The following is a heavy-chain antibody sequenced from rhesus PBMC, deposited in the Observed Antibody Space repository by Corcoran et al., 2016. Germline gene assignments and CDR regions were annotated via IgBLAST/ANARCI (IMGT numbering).Heavy chain of an antibody. CDR2: ISYTGNDT. CDR1: GFTFSNYG. J-gene: IGHJ4*01. V-gene: IGHV3S5*01. CDR3: AKAAYTSGWSFDY. Sequence: EVQLVESGGGLVQPGGSLRLSCAASGFTFSNYGMSWVRQAPGKGLEWVSYISYTGNDTHYADTVKGRFTISRDNSKNTLSLQMNSLRPEDTAVYFYAKAAYTSGWSFDYWGQGVLVTVSS. D-gene: IGHD6S26*01.